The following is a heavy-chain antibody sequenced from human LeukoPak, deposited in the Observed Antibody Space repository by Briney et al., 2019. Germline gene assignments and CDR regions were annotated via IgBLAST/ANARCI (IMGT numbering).Heavy chain of an antibody. J-gene: IGHJ4*02. V-gene: IGHV4-59*12. CDR3: AKEIVGAPTPGAY. CDR2: INYSGST. D-gene: IGHD1-26*01. Sequence: KPSETLSLTCTVSGGSLSTYYWSWIRQPPGKGLEWIGYINYSGSTNYNPSLKSRVSISVDTSKNQIALELTSVTAADTAVYYCAKEIVGAPTPGAYWGQGILVTASS. CDR1: GGSLSTYY.